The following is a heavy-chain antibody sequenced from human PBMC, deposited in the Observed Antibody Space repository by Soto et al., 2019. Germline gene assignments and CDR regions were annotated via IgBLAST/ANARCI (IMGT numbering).Heavy chain of an antibody. CDR3: VRGGSGATSADLFDA. D-gene: IGHD3-10*01. Sequence: WGSLRLSCAASGFTFSAYSINWVRQAPGKGLDWVSSISSTSSVIFYAESVRGRFTISRDNAKNSLYLQMNGLRAEDTAVYYCVRGGSGATSADLFDAWGQGTLVTVSS. V-gene: IGHV3-21*01. CDR1: GFTFSAYS. J-gene: IGHJ3*01. CDR2: ISSTSSVI.